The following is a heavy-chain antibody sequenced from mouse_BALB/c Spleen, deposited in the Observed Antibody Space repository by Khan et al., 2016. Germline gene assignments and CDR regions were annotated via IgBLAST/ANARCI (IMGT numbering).Heavy chain of an antibody. V-gene: IGHV9-3*02. Sequence: QIQLVQSGPELKKPGETVKISCKASGYTFTNYGMNWVKQAPGKGLKWMGWINTNTGEPTYAEEFKGRFAFSLETSASTAYLQINNFKNEDTATYFCEKLTRTPWDYWGQGTTLTVSS. J-gene: IGHJ2*01. D-gene: IGHD4-1*01. CDR3: EKLTRTPWDY. CDR2: INTNTGEP. CDR1: GYTFTNYG.